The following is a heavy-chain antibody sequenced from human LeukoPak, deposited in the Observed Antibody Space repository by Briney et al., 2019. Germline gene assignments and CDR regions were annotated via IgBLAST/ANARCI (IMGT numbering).Heavy chain of an antibody. CDR2: IKTDGSEK. Sequence: GGSLRLSCVVSGFNFNNHWMSWVRQAPGKGPEWVATIKTDGSEKYYVDSVEGRFTISRDNAKSSLYLQMNSLRAEDTAVYYCARDCIAARPRVDCYYYMDVWGKGTTVTVSS. D-gene: IGHD6-6*01. CDR3: ARDCIAARPRVDCYYYMDV. CDR1: GFNFNNHW. J-gene: IGHJ6*03. V-gene: IGHV3-7*01.